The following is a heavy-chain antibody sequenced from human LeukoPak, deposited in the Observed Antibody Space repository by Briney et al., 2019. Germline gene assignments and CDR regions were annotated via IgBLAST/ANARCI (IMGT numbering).Heavy chain of an antibody. Sequence: GGALRLSCASSGFTLRIYAMHWVRQAPGKGLVGVAVISYDGSNKYYTDSVKGRFTISRDNSKNTLYLQMNSLRAEDTAVYYCARDKAAIGFDYWGQGTLVTVSS. CDR1: GFTLRIYA. V-gene: IGHV3-30*10. J-gene: IGHJ4*02. CDR3: ARDKAAIGFDY. CDR2: ISYDGSNK. D-gene: IGHD2-2*01.